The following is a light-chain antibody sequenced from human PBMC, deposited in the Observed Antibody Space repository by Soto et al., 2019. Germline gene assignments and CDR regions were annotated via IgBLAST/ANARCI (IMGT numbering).Light chain of an antibody. CDR2: EGS. V-gene: IGLV2-14*02. CDR1: SSDVGSYNL. CDR3: SSYTSSNTLV. J-gene: IGLJ2*01. Sequence: QSALTQPASVSGSPGQSITISCTGTSSDVGSYNLVSWYQQHPGKAPKLMIYEGSDRPSGVSNRFSGSKSGNTASLTISGLQAEDEADYYCSSYTSSNTLVFGGGTKLTVL.